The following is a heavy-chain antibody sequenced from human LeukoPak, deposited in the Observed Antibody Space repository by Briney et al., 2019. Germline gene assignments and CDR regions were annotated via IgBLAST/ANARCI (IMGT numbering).Heavy chain of an antibody. J-gene: IGHJ5*02. CDR2: IYTSGST. CDR1: GGSISSGSYY. V-gene: IGHV4-61*09. Sequence: SSQTLSLTCTDPGGSISSGSYYWSWIRQPAGKGLEWIGHIYTSGSTNYNPSLKTRVTISVDTSKNQFSLKLSSVSAADTAVYYCARELGYCSSTSCYLDPWGQGTLVTVSS. CDR3: ARELGYCSSTSCYLDP. D-gene: IGHD2-2*01.